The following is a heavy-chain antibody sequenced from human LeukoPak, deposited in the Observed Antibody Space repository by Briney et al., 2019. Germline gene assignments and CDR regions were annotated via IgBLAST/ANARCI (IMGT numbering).Heavy chain of an antibody. CDR3: AKGNHYYYYYMDV. V-gene: IGHV3-23*01. CDR2: ISGSGGST. Sequence: GGSLRLSCAASGFTFSSYAMSWVRQAPGKGLEWVSAISGSGGSTYYADSVKGRFTISRDSSKNTLFLQMNSLRAEDTAVYYCAKGNHYYYYYMDVWGKGTTVTISS. CDR1: GFTFSSYA. J-gene: IGHJ6*03.